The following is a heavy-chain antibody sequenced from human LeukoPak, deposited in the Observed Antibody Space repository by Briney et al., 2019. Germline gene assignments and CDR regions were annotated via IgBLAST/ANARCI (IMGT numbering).Heavy chain of an antibody. CDR2: ISSSSSSYK. J-gene: IGHJ4*02. V-gene: IGHV3-21*03. CDR3: TIDRWFGELGTPQYYFDY. CDR1: GFTFSTHN. Sequence: PGGSLRLSCVASGFTFSTHNIHWVHQAPGKGLEWVSTISSSSSSYKYYADSVKGRFTISRDNAKNSLYLQMNSLRAEDTAVYYCTIDRWFGELGTPQYYFDYWGQGTLVTVSS. D-gene: IGHD3-10*01.